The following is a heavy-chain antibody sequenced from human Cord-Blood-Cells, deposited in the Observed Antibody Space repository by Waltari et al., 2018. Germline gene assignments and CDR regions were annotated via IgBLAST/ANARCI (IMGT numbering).Heavy chain of an antibody. CDR3: AKARGPSSSWYYFDY. CDR1: GFTFRSYG. J-gene: IGHJ4*02. V-gene: IGHV3-30*18. D-gene: IGHD6-13*01. Sequence: QVQLVESGGGVVQPGRSLRLSCAASGFTFRSYGMHWVRQAPGTGLDGVAVISYDGSNKYYADSVKGRFTISRDNSKNTLYLQMNSLRAEDTAVYYCAKARGPSSSWYYFDYWGQGTLVTVSS. CDR2: ISYDGSNK.